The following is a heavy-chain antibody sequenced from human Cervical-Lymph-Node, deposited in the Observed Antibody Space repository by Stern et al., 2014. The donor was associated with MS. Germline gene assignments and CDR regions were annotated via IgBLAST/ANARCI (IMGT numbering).Heavy chain of an antibody. CDR1: GFSLSTSGVG. Sequence: QVTLRESGPTLVKPTQTLTLTCTFSGFSLSTSGVGVGWIRQPPGKALEWLALIYWDDDKRYSPSLKSRLTITKDPSQNQVVLTMTNMDPVYTATYYCAHGTLDPSYYXXDVWGQGTTVTVSS. J-gene: IGHJ6*02. V-gene: IGHV2-5*02. CDR2: IYWDDDK. CDR3: AHGTLDPSYYXXDV. D-gene: IGHD3-3*02.